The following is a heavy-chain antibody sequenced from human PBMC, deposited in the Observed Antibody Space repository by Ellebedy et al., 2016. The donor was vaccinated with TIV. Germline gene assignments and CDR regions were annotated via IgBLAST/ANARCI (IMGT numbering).Heavy chain of an antibody. V-gene: IGHV3-13*01. CDR3: ARMAWDNYYYGMDV. J-gene: IGHJ6*02. Sequence: GESLKISCAASGFTFSSYDMHWVRQATGRGLEWVSAIDFAGNTYYAASVKGRFTISRENAKNSLYLQMNSLRAGDTAVYYCARMAWDNYYYGMDVWGQGTTVTVSS. D-gene: IGHD1-26*01. CDR1: GFTFSSYD. CDR2: IDFAGNT.